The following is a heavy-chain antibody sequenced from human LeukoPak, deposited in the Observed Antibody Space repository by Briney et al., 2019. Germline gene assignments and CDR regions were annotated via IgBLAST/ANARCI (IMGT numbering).Heavy chain of an antibody. CDR2: IKQDGSEK. CDR1: GFTLGNYW. V-gene: IGHV3-7*05. D-gene: IGHD2-21*02. CDR3: ARDLRGVTRSRPFDK. Sequence: GGSLRLSCEASGFTLGNYWMSWVRQAPEKRLEWVANIKQDGSEKNYEDSVKGRFTISRDNAKNSLHLQMASLRADDTAVYYCARDLRGVTRSRPFDKWGQGTLVTVSS. J-gene: IGHJ5*02.